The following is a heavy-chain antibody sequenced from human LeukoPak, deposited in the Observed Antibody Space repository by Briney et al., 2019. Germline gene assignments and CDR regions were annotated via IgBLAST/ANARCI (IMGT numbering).Heavy chain of an antibody. V-gene: IGHV4-39*01. CDR2: IYYSGST. J-gene: IGHJ4*02. CDR1: GGSISSSSYY. CDR3: ARIDYDFWSGFRILDY. D-gene: IGHD3-3*01. Sequence: PSETLSLTCTVSGGSISSSSYYWGWIRQPPRKGLEWIGSIYYSGSTYYNPSLKSRVTISVDTSKNQFSLKLSSVTAADTAVYYCARIDYDFWSGFRILDYWGQGTLVTVSS.